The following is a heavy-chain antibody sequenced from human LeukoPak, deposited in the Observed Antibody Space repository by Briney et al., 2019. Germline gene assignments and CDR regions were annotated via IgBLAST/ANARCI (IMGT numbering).Heavy chain of an antibody. CDR2: IWYDGSNK. CDR1: GFTFSSYG. CDR3: ARDPRYSGYDFSYFDY. J-gene: IGHJ4*02. D-gene: IGHD5-12*01. Sequence: PGRSLRLSCAASGFTFSSYGMHWVRQAPGKGLEWVAVIWYDGSNKYYADSVKGRFTISRDNSKNTLYLQMNSLRVEDTAVYYCARDPRYSGYDFSYFDYWGQGTLVTVSS. V-gene: IGHV3-33*01.